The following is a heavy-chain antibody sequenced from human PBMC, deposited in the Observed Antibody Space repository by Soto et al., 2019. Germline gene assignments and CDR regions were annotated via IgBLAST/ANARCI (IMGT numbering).Heavy chain of an antibody. J-gene: IGHJ6*02. V-gene: IGHV5-51*01. D-gene: IGHD2-21*02. CDR1: GYRFTSYW. CDR2: INPGDSDT. CDR3: ARHPDCGGDCYEYYYYGMDV. Sequence: GESLKISCTGSGYRFTSYWIGWVRQMPGKGLEWLGIINPGDSDTRYSPSFQGQVTISADKSISTAYLQWSTLKASDTAMYYCARHPDCGGDCYEYYYYGMDVWDQGTTVTVSS.